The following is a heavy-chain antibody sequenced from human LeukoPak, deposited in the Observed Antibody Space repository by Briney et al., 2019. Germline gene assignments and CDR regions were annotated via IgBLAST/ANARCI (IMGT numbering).Heavy chain of an antibody. CDR3: ARGEGVLWFGEQKYNWFDP. V-gene: IGHV4-30-2*01. D-gene: IGHD3-10*01. J-gene: IGHJ5*02. Sequence: SQTLSLTCAVSGGSISSGGYSWSWIRQPPGKGLEWIGEINHSGSTNYNPSLKSRVTISVDTSKNQFSLKLSSVTAADTAVYYCARGEGVLWFGEQKYNWFDPWGQGTLVTVSS. CDR2: INHSGST. CDR1: GGSISSGGYS.